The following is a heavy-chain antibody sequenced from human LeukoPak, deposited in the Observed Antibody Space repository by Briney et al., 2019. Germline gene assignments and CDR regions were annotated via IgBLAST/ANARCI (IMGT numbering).Heavy chain of an antibody. CDR3: AKGACITIFGVVISNPCNLDY. V-gene: IGHV3-66*01. Sequence: GGSLRLSCAASGFTVSSNYMSWVRQAPGKGLEWVSVIYSGGSTYYADSVKGRFTISRDNSKNTLYLQMNSLRAEDTAVYFCAKGACITIFGVVISNPCNLDYWGQGTLVTVSS. CDR1: GFTVSSNY. D-gene: IGHD3-3*01. CDR2: IYSGGST. J-gene: IGHJ4*02.